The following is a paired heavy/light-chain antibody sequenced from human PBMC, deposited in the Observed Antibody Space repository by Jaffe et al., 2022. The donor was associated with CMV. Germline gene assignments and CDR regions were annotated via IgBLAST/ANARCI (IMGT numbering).Light chain of an antibody. CDR2: AAS. V-gene: IGKV1-17*01. Sequence: DIQMTQSPSSLSASVGDRVTITCRASQGIRNDLGWYQQKPGKAPKRLIYAASSLQSGVPSRFSGSGSGTEFTLTISSLQPEDFATYYCLQHNSYPFTFGPGTKVDIK. J-gene: IGKJ3*01. CDR3: LQHNSYPFT. CDR1: QGIRND.
Heavy chain of an antibody. Sequence: EVQLVQSGAEVKKPGESLKISCKGSGYRFSSYWIGWVRQMPGKGLEWMGIIYPDDSDTRYSPSFQGQVTISVDKSISTAYLQWSSLKASDTAIYYCARQTTVVTPFDYWGQGTLVTVSS. CDR1: GYRFSSYW. D-gene: IGHD4-17*01. J-gene: IGHJ4*02. CDR3: ARQTTVVTPFDY. V-gene: IGHV5-51*01. CDR2: IYPDDSDT.